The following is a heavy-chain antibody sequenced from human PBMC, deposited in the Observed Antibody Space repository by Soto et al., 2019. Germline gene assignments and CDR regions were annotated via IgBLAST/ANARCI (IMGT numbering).Heavy chain of an antibody. CDR1: GGTFSSYS. J-gene: IGHJ4*02. CDR2: IIPIFGTA. Sequence: QVQLVQSGAEVKKPGSSVKVSCKASGGTFSSYSINWVRQAPGQGLEWMGAIIPIFGTANYAQKFQGRVTITADESTSTAYMELSSLRAEDTAVYYCARDGGMHSGGIDYWGQGTLVTVSS. CDR3: ARDGGMHSGGIDY. D-gene: IGHD1-26*01. V-gene: IGHV1-69*01.